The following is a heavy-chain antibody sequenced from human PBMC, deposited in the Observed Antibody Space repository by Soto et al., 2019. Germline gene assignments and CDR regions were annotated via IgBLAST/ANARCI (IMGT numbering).Heavy chain of an antibody. D-gene: IGHD6-13*01. CDR3: ARGVAGAGGSYGMDV. Sequence: GXSLRLSCVASGFTLSSDWLHWFRQAPGKGLVWVSRINSDGSCRSSGDSVKGRFTISRDNAKNTLYLQMNSLRAEVTAVYYCARGVAGAGGSYGMDVWGQGTTVTVSS. CDR1: GFTLSSDW. J-gene: IGHJ6*02. V-gene: IGHV3-74*01. CDR2: INSDGSCR.